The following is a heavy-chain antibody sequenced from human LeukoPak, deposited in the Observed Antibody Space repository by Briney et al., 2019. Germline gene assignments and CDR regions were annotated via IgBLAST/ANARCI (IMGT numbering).Heavy chain of an antibody. CDR3: AKGTDYDILTGTKHFDY. Sequence: GGSLRLSCAASGFTFSSYAMSWVRQAPGKGLEWVSAISGSGGSTYYADSVKGRFTTSRDNSKNTLYLQMNSLRAEDTAVYYCAKGTDYDILTGTKHFDYWGQGTLVTVSS. D-gene: IGHD3-9*01. V-gene: IGHV3-23*01. CDR2: ISGSGGST. J-gene: IGHJ4*02. CDR1: GFTFSSYA.